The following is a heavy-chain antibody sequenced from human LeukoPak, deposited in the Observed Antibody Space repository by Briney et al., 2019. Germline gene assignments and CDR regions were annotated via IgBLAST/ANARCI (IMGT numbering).Heavy chain of an antibody. D-gene: IGHD2-15*01. CDR1: GYTFTSYG. Sequence: GASVKVSCKASGYTFTSYGISWVRQAPRQGLEWMGWITAYNGNTNYAQKLQGKVTMTTDTSTSTAYMELRSLRSGDTAVYYCARVVVVAATEDPYYFDYWGQGTLVTVSS. CDR2: ITAYNGNT. J-gene: IGHJ4*02. V-gene: IGHV1-18*01. CDR3: ARVVVVAATEDPYYFDY.